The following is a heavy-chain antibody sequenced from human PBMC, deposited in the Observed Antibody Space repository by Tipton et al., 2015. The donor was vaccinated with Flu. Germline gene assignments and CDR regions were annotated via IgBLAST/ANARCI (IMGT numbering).Heavy chain of an antibody. V-gene: IGHV3-21*04. CDR2: ISSSSSYI. J-gene: IGHJ4*02. Sequence: SLRLSCAASGFTFSSYSMNWVRQAPGKGLEWVSSISSSSSYIYYADSVKGRFTISRDNAKNSLYLQMNSLRAEDTALFYCAKDMTGTTSYYFDYWGQGTLVTVSS. CDR3: AKDMTGTTSYYFDY. D-gene: IGHD1-20*01. CDR1: GFTFSSYS.